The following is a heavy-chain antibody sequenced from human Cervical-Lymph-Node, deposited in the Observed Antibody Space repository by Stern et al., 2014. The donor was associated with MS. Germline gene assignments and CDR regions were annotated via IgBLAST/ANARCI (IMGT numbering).Heavy chain of an antibody. CDR1: GYRFTDNW. CDR3: ARDYGDYAFDY. Sequence: MQLEQSGAEVKKPGESLKISCKGSGYRFTDNWIARVRQMPGQGLERMGIIYPGDSDTRYSPSFQGQVTISADKSISTAYLQWSSLKASDTAMYYCARDYGDYAFDYWGQGTLVTVSS. CDR2: IYPGDSDT. J-gene: IGHJ4*02. D-gene: IGHD4-17*01. V-gene: IGHV5-51*01.